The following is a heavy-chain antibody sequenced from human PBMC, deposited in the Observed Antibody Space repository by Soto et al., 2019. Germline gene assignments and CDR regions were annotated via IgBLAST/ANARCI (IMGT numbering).Heavy chain of an antibody. D-gene: IGHD2-21*02. CDR1: GFTFSSYG. Sequence: QVQLVESGGGVVQPGRSPRLSCAASGFTFSSYGMHWVRQAPGKGLEWVAVIWYDGSNKYYADSVKGRFTISRDNSKNTLYLQMNSLRAEDTAVYYCARDLVVTAIPGDYWGQGTLVTVSS. CDR3: ARDLVVTAIPGDY. J-gene: IGHJ4*02. CDR2: IWYDGSNK. V-gene: IGHV3-33*01.